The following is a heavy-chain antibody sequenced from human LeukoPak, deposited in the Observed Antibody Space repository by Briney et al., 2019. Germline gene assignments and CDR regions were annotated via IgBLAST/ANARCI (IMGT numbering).Heavy chain of an antibody. D-gene: IGHD3-22*01. Sequence: SETLSLTCTVSIDSISSYYWSRIRQPPGKGLEWIGFIYYSGITDYNPSLKSRITISVDTSKNQFSLKLTSVTAADTAVYYCARVRALSYYDSSGDLYYFEYWGQGTLVTVSS. CDR3: ARVRALSYYDSSGDLYYFEY. CDR1: IDSISSYY. V-gene: IGHV4-59*01. CDR2: IYYSGIT. J-gene: IGHJ4*02.